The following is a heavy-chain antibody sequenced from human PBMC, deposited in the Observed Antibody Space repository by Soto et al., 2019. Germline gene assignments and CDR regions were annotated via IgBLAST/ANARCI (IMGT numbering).Heavy chain of an antibody. J-gene: IGHJ5*02. CDR2: IYYSGTT. CDR3: ARLHYDFWSGYYRENWFDP. Sequence: SETLSLTCTVSGGSVSSGSYYWSWIRQPPGKGLEWIGYIYYSGTTNYNPSLKSRVTISVDTSKNQFSLKLSSVTAADTAVYYCARLHYDFWSGYYRENWFDPWGQGTLVTVS. D-gene: IGHD3-3*01. CDR1: GGSVSSGSYY. V-gene: IGHV4-61*01.